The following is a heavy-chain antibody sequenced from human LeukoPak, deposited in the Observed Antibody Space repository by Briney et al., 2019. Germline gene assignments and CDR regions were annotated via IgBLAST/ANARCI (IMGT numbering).Heavy chain of an antibody. CDR2: IRSTPDGGAT. Sequence: PGGSLRLSCAASGFTFISSWMTWVRQAPGKGLEWVGRIRSTPDGGATDYAVPVKGRFTISRDDSKNTLYLQMSSLRTEDTAVYYCATDLHFGYCTATSCANYWGQGTLVTVSS. CDR1: GFTFISSW. D-gene: IGHD2-2*03. J-gene: IGHJ4*02. CDR3: ATDLHFGYCTATSCANY. V-gene: IGHV3-15*01.